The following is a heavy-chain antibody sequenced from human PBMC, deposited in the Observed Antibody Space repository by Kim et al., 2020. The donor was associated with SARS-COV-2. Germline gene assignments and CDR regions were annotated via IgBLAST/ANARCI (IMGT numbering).Heavy chain of an antibody. CDR3: ARGGLTGYKALSARGYYYGMDV. V-gene: IGHV1-69*13. CDR1: GGTFSSYA. CDR2: IIPIFGTA. Sequence: SVKVSCKASGGTFSSYAISWVRQAPGQGLEWMGGIIPIFGTANYAQKFQGRVTITADESTSTAYMELSSLRSEDTAVYYCARGGLTGYKALSARGYYYGMDVWGQGTTVTVSS. D-gene: IGHD3-9*01. J-gene: IGHJ6*02.